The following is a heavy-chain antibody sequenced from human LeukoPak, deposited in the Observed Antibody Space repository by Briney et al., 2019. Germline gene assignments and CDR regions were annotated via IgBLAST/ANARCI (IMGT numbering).Heavy chain of an antibody. V-gene: IGHV4-39*01. CDR2: IYYSGST. D-gene: IGHD3-10*01. J-gene: IGHJ6*02. CDR1: GGSISSSSYY. CDR3: ARGRRYFGSGKYYRGYYGMDV. Sequence: PSETLSLTCTVSGGSISSSSYYWGWIRQPPGKGLEWIGSIYYSGSTYYNPSLKSRVTISVDTSKNQFSLKLNSVTAADTAVYFCARGRRYFGSGKYYRGYYGMDVWGQGTTVTVSS.